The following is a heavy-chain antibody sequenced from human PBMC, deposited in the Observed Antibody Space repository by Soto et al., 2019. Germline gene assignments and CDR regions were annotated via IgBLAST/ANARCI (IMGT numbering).Heavy chain of an antibody. J-gene: IGHJ4*02. V-gene: IGHV3-15*01. Sequence: EVQLVESGGGLVKPGGSLRLSCAASGFTFSNAWMSWVRQAPGKGLEWVGRIKSKTDGGTTDYAAPVKGRFTISRDDSKNTLYLQMNSLRAEDTAVYYCAKDADYYDSSGFDYWGQGTLVTVSS. CDR1: GFTFSNAW. CDR2: IKSKTDGGTT. CDR3: AKDADYYDSSGFDY. D-gene: IGHD3-22*01.